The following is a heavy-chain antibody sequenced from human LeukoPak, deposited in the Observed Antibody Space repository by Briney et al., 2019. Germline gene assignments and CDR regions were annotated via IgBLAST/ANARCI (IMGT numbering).Heavy chain of an antibody. D-gene: IGHD2-2*01. Sequence: GGSLRLSCAASGFTFSSYSMNWVRQAPGKGLEWVSYISSSSSTIYYADSVKGRFTISRDNAKNSLYLQMNSLRAEDTALYYCAKVGGRIVVVPAAIGSLNSMDVWGKGTTVTVSS. CDR1: GFTFSSYS. V-gene: IGHV3-48*04. CDR2: ISSSSSTI. CDR3: AKVGGRIVVVPAAIGSLNSMDV. J-gene: IGHJ6*03.